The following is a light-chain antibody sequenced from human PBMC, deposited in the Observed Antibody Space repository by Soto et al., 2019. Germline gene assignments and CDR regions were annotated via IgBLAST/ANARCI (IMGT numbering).Light chain of an antibody. CDR1: QSFSNK. V-gene: IGKV3-15*01. Sequence: EIVMTQSPATLSVSPGERATLSCRASQSFSNKLAWYQQKPGQGPRLLIYGVSTRATAVPGRFSGSGSGTEFTLTISSRQSEDFAVYYCQQYDNWPPTFGQGTKVEIK. CDR2: GVS. J-gene: IGKJ1*01. CDR3: QQYDNWPPT.